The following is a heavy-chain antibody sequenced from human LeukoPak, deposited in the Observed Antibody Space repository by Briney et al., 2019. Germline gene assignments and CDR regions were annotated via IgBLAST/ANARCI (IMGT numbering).Heavy chain of an antibody. D-gene: IGHD4-17*01. Sequence: GGSLRLSCAASGSTFSSYVMSWVRQAPGKGLEWVSAISGGGGSTYYADSVKGRFTFSRDTSKNTLYPQMNSLRAEDTALYYCAKLYNDYGDENFDYWGQGTLVTVSS. CDR3: AKLYNDYGDENFDY. V-gene: IGHV3-23*01. CDR2: ISGGGGST. J-gene: IGHJ4*02. CDR1: GSTFSSYV.